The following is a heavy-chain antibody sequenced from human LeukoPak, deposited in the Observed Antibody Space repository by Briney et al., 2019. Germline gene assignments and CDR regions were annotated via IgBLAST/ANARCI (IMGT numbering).Heavy chain of an antibody. CDR1: GGSFSGYY. V-gene: IGHV4-34*01. CDR2: INHSGST. J-gene: IGHJ4*02. Sequence: SETLSLTXAVYGGSFSGYYWSWIRQPPGKGLEWIGEINHSGSTNYNPSLKSRVTISVDTSKNQFSLKLSSVTAADTAVYYCARGRRDGYNDYWGPGTLVTVSS. CDR3: ARGRRDGYNDY. D-gene: IGHD5-24*01.